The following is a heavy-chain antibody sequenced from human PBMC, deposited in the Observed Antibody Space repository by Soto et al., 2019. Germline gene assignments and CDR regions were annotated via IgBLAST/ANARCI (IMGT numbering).Heavy chain of an antibody. CDR3: VRDQLDRLKPRETRYFDY. D-gene: IGHD3-3*01. J-gene: IGHJ4*02. V-gene: IGHV3-23*01. Sequence: PGGSLRLSCAASGFTFSSNDMTWVRQAPGKGLEWVSTIDGSGATTYYADFVEGRFTVSRGNSKNTLYLQMNSLRADDTAVYYCVRDQLDRLKPRETRYFDYWGQGTRVTVSS. CDR1: GFTFSSND. CDR2: IDGSGATT.